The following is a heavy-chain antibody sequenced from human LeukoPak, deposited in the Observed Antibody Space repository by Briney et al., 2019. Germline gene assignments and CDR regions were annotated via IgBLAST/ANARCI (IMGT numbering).Heavy chain of an antibody. J-gene: IGHJ3*01. CDR2: IGASDGST. D-gene: IGHD5-18*01. CDR1: EFTFSNYV. V-gene: IGHV3-23*01. CDR3: AREGYSSGHAGAFDV. Sequence: GGSLRLSCAASEFTFSNYVMTRVRQAPGKGLEWVSTIGASDGSTHYADSAKGRFTISRDNSKNTMYLQMTSLRAEDTAIYFCAREGYSSGHAGAFDVWGQATMVTVSS.